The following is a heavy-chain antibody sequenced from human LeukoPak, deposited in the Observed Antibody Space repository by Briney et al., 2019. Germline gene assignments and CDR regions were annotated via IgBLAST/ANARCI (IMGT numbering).Heavy chain of an antibody. CDR3: ARVKYGGYYYSALDY. J-gene: IGHJ4*02. Sequence: PGGSLRLSCAASGFTFDDYGMSWVRQAPGKGLEWVPGINWNGGSTGYADSVKGRFTISRDNAKNSLYLQMNSLRAEDTALYYCARVKYGGYYYSALDYWGQGTLVTVSS. V-gene: IGHV3-20*04. D-gene: IGHD3-22*01. CDR1: GFTFDDYG. CDR2: INWNGGST.